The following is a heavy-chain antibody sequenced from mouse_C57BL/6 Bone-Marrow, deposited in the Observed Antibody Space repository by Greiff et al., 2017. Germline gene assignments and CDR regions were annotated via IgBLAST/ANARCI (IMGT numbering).Heavy chain of an antibody. V-gene: IGHV5-9-1*02. D-gene: IGHD2-1*01. CDR1: GFTFSSYA. CDR2: ISSGGDYI. CDR3: TSLYYGNYVGY. Sequence: DVHLVESGEGLVKPGGSLKLSCAASGFTFSSYAMSWVRQTPEKRLEWVAYISSGGDYIYYADTVKGRFTISRDNARNTLYLQMSSLKSEDTAMYYCTSLYYGNYVGYWGQGTTLTVSS. J-gene: IGHJ2*01.